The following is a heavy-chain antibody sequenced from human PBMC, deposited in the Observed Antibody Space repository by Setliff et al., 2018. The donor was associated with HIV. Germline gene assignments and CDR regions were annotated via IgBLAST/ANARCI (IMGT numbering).Heavy chain of an antibody. CDR1: GVSISSSNW. Sequence: SETLSLTCAVSGVSISSSNWWSWVRQPPGKGPEWIGEIYFNLQTNYNPAFKSRVSMGLDNAKHQFSLRLTSVTAADTAIYYCTRDWRAYGLMGSWGQGMLVTVSS. D-gene: IGHD4-17*01. CDR3: TRDWRAYGLMGS. J-gene: IGHJ5*02. CDR2: IYFNLQT. V-gene: IGHV4-4*02.